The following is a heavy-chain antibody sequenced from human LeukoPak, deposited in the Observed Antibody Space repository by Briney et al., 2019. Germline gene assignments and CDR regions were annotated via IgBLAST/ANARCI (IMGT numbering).Heavy chain of an antibody. CDR3: ARVHDILTGYYQGYLDY. CDR1: GYTFTGYY. V-gene: IGHV1-2*02. Sequence: ASVKVSCKASGYTFTGYYMHWVRQAPGQGLEWMGWINPNSGGTNYAQKFQDRVTMTRDTSISTAYMELSRLRSDDTAVYYCARVHDILTGYYQGYLDYWGQGTLVTVSS. CDR2: INPNSGGT. J-gene: IGHJ4*02. D-gene: IGHD3-9*01.